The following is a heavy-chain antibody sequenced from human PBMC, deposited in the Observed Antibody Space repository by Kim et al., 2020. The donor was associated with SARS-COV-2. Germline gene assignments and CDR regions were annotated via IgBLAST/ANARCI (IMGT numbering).Heavy chain of an antibody. D-gene: IGHD4-17*01. CDR2: VSGSGSST. Sequence: GGSLRLSCAASGFTFSSYAMSWVRQAPGKGLEWVSAVSGSGSSTYYADSVKGRFTISRDNSKNTLYLQMNSLRAEDTAGYYCPKDRSTVWGPTDYWGPGTLVTVSS. V-gene: IGHV3-23*01. CDR1: GFTFSSYA. CDR3: PKDRSTVWGPTDY. J-gene: IGHJ4*02.